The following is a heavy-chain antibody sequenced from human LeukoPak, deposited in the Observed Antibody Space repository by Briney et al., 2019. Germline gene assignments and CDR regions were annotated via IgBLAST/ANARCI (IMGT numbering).Heavy chain of an antibody. CDR2: THYSGST. J-gene: IGHJ4*02. D-gene: IGHD5-18*01. CDR1: GGSISTHY. V-gene: IGHV4-59*08. Sequence: SETLSLTCTVSGGSISTHYWSWIRQRPGKGLEWIGYTHYSGSTKYNPSLKSRVTISVDTSKTQFSLKLSSVTAADTAMYYCARHAQDTAMVTPLYYFDFWGQGALVTVSS. CDR3: ARHAQDTAMVTPLYYFDF.